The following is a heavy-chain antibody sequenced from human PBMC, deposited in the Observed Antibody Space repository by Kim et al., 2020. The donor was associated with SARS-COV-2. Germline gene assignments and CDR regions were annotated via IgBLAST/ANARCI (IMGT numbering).Heavy chain of an antibody. Sequence: FQGRVTITADESTSTAYMELSSLRSEDTAVYYCARESQKIAVAGQDAFDIWGQGTMVTVSS. J-gene: IGHJ3*02. D-gene: IGHD6-19*01. CDR3: ARESQKIAVAGQDAFDI. V-gene: IGHV1-69*01.